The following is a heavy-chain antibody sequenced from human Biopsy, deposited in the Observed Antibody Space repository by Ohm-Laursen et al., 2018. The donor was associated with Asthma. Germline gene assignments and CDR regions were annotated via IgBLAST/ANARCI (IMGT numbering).Heavy chain of an antibody. CDR3: ASDFPKDYVRCNFQF. D-gene: IGHD4-17*01. CDR2: HDHEDGGT. Sequence: ASVKVSCKISGYSLTDLSMHWVRQAPGQGLEWMGGHDHEDGGTVNARRFQGRVTMTEDTSTDTAYMELSSLSSDDTAVYYCASDFPKDYVRCNFQFWGQGTLVTVSS. CDR1: GYSLTDLS. J-gene: IGHJ4*02. V-gene: IGHV1-24*01.